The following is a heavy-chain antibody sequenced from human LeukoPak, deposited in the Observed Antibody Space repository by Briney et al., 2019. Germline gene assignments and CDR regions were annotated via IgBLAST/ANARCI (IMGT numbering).Heavy chain of an antibody. Sequence: GASVKVSCKDSGYTFTGYYMHWVRQAPGQGGKWMGRINPNSGGTNYAQKFQGRVTMTRDTSISTAYMELSRLRSDDTAVYYCARDLLGILEWSDGFDPWGQGTLVTVSS. CDR3: ARDLLGILEWSDGFDP. V-gene: IGHV1-2*06. D-gene: IGHD3-3*01. CDR1: GYTFTGYY. CDR2: INPNSGGT. J-gene: IGHJ5*02.